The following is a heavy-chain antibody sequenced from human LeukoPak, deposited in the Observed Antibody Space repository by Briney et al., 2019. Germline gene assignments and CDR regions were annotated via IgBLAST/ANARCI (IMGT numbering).Heavy chain of an antibody. CDR2: IDAGGGDI. D-gene: IGHD3-10*01. Sequence: GGSLRLSCAASGFTFSSYAMTWVRQAPGKGLEWVASIDAGGGDIYHSDSVKGRFTISRDNSMNTLYLQMNSPRAEDTAVYYCAREIFGSGSYPDYWGQGTLVAVSS. V-gene: IGHV3-23*01. CDR3: AREIFGSGSYPDY. J-gene: IGHJ4*02. CDR1: GFTFSSYA.